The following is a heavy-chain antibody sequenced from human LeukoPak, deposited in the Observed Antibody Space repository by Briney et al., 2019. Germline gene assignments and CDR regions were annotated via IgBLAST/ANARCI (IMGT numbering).Heavy chain of an antibody. CDR1: GFTFSSYS. CDR2: ISSSSSTI. V-gene: IGHV3-48*02. J-gene: IGHJ4*02. CDR3: AKSPGLGPLYSSSWYWGY. D-gene: IGHD6-13*01. Sequence: GGSLRLSCAASGFTFSSYSMNWVRQAPGKGLEWVSYISSSSSTIYYADSVKGRFTISRDNAKNSLYLQMNSLRDEDTAVYYCAKSPGLGPLYSSSWYWGYWGQGTLVTVSS.